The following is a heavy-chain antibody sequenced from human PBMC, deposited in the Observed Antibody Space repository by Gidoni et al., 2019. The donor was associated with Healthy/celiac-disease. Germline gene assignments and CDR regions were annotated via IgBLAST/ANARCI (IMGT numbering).Heavy chain of an antibody. Sequence: QLQLQESGPGLVKPSETLSLTCTVSGGSISSSSYYWGWIRQPPGKGLEWIGSIYYSGSTYYNPSLKSRVTISVDTSKNQFSLKLSSVTAADTAVYYCARDASNDAFDIWGQGTMVTVSS. CDR2: IYYSGST. J-gene: IGHJ3*02. V-gene: IGHV4-39*07. CDR1: GGSISSSSYY. CDR3: ARDASNDAFDI.